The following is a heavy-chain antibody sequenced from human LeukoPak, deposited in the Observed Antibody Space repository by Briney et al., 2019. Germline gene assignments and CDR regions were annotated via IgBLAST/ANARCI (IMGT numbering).Heavy chain of an antibody. J-gene: IGHJ4*02. CDR1: GFTFSSYA. Sequence: SGGSLRLSCAASGFTFSSYAMSWVRQAPGKGLEWVSAISGSGGSTYYADSVKGRFTISRDNSKNTLYLQMNSLRAEDTAVYYCAKGVAVAGDLDYWGQGTLVTVSS. V-gene: IGHV3-23*01. CDR2: ISGSGGST. D-gene: IGHD6-19*01. CDR3: AKGVAVAGDLDY.